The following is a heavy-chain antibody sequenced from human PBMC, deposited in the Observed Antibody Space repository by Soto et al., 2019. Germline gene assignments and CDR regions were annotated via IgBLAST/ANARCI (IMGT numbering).Heavy chain of an antibody. D-gene: IGHD2-2*01. CDR1: GFTFSTYW. J-gene: IGHJ4*02. V-gene: IGHV3-74*01. Sequence: QPGGSLRLSCAASGFTFSTYWMHWVRQLPGKGLVWVSRINSDGSRKTYADSVRGRFTVSRDNAKNTLYLQMNSLRDEDTAVYYCKTDVVVVPSSNGPRDYWGQGTLVTVSS. CDR2: INSDGSRK. CDR3: KTDVVVVPSSNGPRDY.